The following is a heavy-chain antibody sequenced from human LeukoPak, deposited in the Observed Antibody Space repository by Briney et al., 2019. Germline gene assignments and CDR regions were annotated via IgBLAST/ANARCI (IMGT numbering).Heavy chain of an antibody. J-gene: IGHJ4*02. D-gene: IGHD6-19*01. CDR1: VGSISTYY. CDR3: ARSERYNSGWYFYFDY. V-gene: IGHV4-59*01. Sequence: SETLSLSCTVSVGSISTYYWSWIRQPPGKGLEWVGYIYYSGSTNYNPSLKSRVTISVDKSKNQFSLNLSSVTAADTAVYYCARSERYNSGWYFYFDYWGQGTLVTVSS. CDR2: IYYSGST.